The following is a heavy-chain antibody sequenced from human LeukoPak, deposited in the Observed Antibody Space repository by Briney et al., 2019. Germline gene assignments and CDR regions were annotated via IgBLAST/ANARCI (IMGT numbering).Heavy chain of an antibody. J-gene: IGHJ4*02. V-gene: IGHV4-59*08. CDR1: GGSISSYY. Sequence: SETLSLTCTVSGGSISSYYWSWIRQPPGKGLEWIGYIYYSGSTNYNPSLKSRVTISVDTSKNQFSLKLNSVTAADTAVYFCARVTFYDILTARYYFDYWGQGTLVTVSS. CDR3: ARVTFYDILTARYYFDY. CDR2: IYYSGST. D-gene: IGHD3-9*01.